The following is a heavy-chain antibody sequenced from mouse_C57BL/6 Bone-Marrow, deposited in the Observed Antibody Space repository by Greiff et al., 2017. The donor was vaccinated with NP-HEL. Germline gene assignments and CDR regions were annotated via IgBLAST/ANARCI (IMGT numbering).Heavy chain of an antibody. CDR2: INPNNGGT. J-gene: IGHJ2*01. CDR3: ARREITAQATFDY. Sequence: VQLQQSGPELVKPGASVKISCKASGYTFTDYYMNWVKQSHGKSLEWIGDINPNNGGTSYNQKFKGKATLTVDKSSSTAYMELRSLTSEDSAVYYCARREITAQATFDYWGQGTTLTVSS. CDR1: GYTFTDYY. V-gene: IGHV1-26*01. D-gene: IGHD3-2*02.